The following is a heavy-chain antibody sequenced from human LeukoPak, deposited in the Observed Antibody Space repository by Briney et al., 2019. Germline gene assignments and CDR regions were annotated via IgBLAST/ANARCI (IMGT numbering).Heavy chain of an antibody. CDR2: ISAYNGNT. Sequence: GASVKVSCKASGYTFTSYGISWVRQAPGQGLEWMGWISAYNGNTNYAQKLQGRVTMTTDTSTSTAYMELRSLRSDDTAVYYCARGSRIIAAPGEFDPWGQGTLVTVSS. CDR1: GYTFTSYG. J-gene: IGHJ5*02. D-gene: IGHD6-13*01. CDR3: ARGSRIIAAPGEFDP. V-gene: IGHV1-18*01.